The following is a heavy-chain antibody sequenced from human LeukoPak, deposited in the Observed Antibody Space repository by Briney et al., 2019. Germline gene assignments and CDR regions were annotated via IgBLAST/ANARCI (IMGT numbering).Heavy chain of an antibody. CDR1: GGSISSSNW. V-gene: IGHV4-4*02. Sequence: SETLSLTCAVSGGSISSSNWWSWVRQPPGTGLEWIGEIWHSGTTNYNPSLKSRVTISVDNSKNQFSLKLNSVTAADTAVYYCMGADYGGHWGQGTLVTVSS. J-gene: IGHJ4*02. CDR2: IWHSGTT. CDR3: MGADYGGH. D-gene: IGHD4-17*01.